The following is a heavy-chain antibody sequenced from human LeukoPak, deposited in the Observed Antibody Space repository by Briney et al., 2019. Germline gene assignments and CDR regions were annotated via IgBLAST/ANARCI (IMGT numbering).Heavy chain of an antibody. J-gene: IGHJ4*02. Sequence: ASVKVSCKASGYTFTCYYMHWVRQAPGQGLEWMGWINPNSGGTNYAQKFQGRVTMTRDTSISTAYMELSRLRSDDTAVYYCARWDTAMAKGLDYWGQGTLVTVSS. CDR2: INPNSGGT. CDR1: GYTFTCYY. V-gene: IGHV1-2*02. CDR3: ARWDTAMAKGLDY. D-gene: IGHD5-18*01.